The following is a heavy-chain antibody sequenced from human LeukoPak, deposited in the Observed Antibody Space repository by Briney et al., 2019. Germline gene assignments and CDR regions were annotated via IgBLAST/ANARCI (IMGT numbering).Heavy chain of an antibody. D-gene: IGHD6-19*01. V-gene: IGHV3-7*03. J-gene: IGHJ4*02. CDR2: IKEDGSEQ. Sequence: GGSLRLSCEASGFIFNNYWMSWVRQTPGEGLEWVANIKEDGSEQYYVDTVKGRFTISRDNAKNSLYLQMNSLRAEDTAVYYCARNSGWFRFDYWGQGTLVTVYS. CDR3: ARNSGWFRFDY. CDR1: GFIFNNYW.